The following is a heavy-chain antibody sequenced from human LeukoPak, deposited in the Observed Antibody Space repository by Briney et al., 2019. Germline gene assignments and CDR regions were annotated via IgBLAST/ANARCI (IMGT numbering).Heavy chain of an antibody. J-gene: IGHJ4*02. CDR3: ARDDGWIQFNF. D-gene: IGHD5-18*01. Sequence: GGSLRLSCAASGFTVSSNYMTWVRQAPGKGLEWVSVIYSGGGTYYADSVKGRFTISRDNFKSTVYLQVNSLRAEDTALYYCARDDGWIQFNFWGQGTLVTVSS. CDR2: IYSGGGT. CDR1: GFTVSSNY. V-gene: IGHV3-53*01.